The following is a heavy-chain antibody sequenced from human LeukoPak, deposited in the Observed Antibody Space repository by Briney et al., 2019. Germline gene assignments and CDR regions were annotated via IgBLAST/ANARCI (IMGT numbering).Heavy chain of an antibody. CDR3: AREIDIVGATGFDY. Sequence: GGSLRLSCATSGFTFSSYAMSWVRQAPGKGLEWVSATSGSGGSTYYADSVKGRFTISRDNAKNSLYLQMNSLRAEDTAVYYCAREIDIVGATGFDYWGQGTLVTVSS. CDR1: GFTFSSYA. V-gene: IGHV3-23*01. CDR2: TSGSGGST. D-gene: IGHD1-26*01. J-gene: IGHJ4*02.